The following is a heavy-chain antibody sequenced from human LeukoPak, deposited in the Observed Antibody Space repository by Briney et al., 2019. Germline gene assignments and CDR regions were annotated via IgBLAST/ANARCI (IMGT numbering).Heavy chain of an antibody. J-gene: IGHJ4*02. CDR1: GFAFDEHG. V-gene: IGHV3-20*04. D-gene: IGHD3-10*01. CDR3: ARGPMVRGVTTYYFDY. Sequence: GGSLRLSCTASGFAFDEHGMSWVRQVPGKGLEWVSGINWSGGSTGYADPLRGRFTISRDNAKNSLYLQMDSLRAEDTAVYYCARGPMVRGVTTYYFDYWGQGTLVTVSS. CDR2: INWSGGST.